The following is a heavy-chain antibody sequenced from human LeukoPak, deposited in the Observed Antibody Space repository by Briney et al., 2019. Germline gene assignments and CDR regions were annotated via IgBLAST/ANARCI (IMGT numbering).Heavy chain of an antibody. J-gene: IGHJ3*02. V-gene: IGHV4-31*03. CDR1: GGSISSGGYY. Sequence: PSETLSLTCTVSGGSISSGGYYWSWIRQHPGKGLEWIGYIYYSGRTDYNPSLKSRFTMSVDTSKNQFSLKLSSVTAADTAVYYCASADYDMAFDIWGQGTMVTVSS. CDR2: IYYSGRT. CDR3: ASADYDMAFDI. D-gene: IGHD3-9*01.